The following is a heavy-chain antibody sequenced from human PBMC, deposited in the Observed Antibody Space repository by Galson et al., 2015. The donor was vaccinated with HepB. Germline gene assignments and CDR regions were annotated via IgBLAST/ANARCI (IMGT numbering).Heavy chain of an antibody. V-gene: IGHV3-23*01. J-gene: IGHJ4*02. D-gene: IGHD6-6*01. CDR1: GFTFNSYA. Sequence: SLRLSCAASGFTFNSYAMSWVRQAPGRGPEWVASISSSGADTYYADSVKGRFTISRDNSKNTLFLQMNSLRAEGTAIYYCAKRGKIGVRPEYYFDYWGQGTPVTVSS. CDR3: AKRGKIGVRPEYYFDY. CDR2: ISSSGADT.